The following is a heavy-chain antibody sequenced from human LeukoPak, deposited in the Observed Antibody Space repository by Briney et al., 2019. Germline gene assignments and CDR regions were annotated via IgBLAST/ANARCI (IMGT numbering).Heavy chain of an antibody. CDR3: ASTHGAAGLAFDY. D-gene: IGHD6-13*01. V-gene: IGHV3-66*01. CDR1: GFTVSSNY. Sequence: GGSLRLSCAASGFTVSSNYMSWVRQAPGKGLEWVSVIYSGGSTYYADSVKGRFTISRDNSKNTLYLQMSSLRAEDTAVYYCASTHGAAGLAFDYWGQGTLVTVSS. J-gene: IGHJ4*02. CDR2: IYSGGST.